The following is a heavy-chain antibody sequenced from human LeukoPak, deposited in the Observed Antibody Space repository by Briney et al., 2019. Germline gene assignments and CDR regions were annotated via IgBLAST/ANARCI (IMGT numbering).Heavy chain of an antibody. CDR1: GFIFSSHW. CDR2: ISGDSSTI. V-gene: IGHV3-48*02. J-gene: IGHJ4*02. CDR3: ARDEDAF. Sequence: PGGSLRLSCTSSGFIFSSHWMNWVRQAPGKGLEWVSYISGDSSTIFYADSVKGRFTISRDNVKNSLYLQLNSLRDEDTAVYYCARDEDAFGGQGTLVTVSS.